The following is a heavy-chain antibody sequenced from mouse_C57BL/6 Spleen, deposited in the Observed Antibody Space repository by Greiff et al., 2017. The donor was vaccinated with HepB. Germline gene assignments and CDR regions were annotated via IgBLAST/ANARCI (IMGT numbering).Heavy chain of an antibody. V-gene: IGHV1-59*01. CDR3: ARASNYVNY. CDR1: GYTFTSYW. CDR2: IEPSDSYT. Sequence: QVQLQQPGAELVRPGTSVKLSCKASGYTFTSYWMHWVKQRSGQGLEWIGVIEPSDSYTNYNQKFKGKATLTVDTSSSTAYMQLSSLTSEDSAVYYCARASNYVNYWGQGTTLTVSS. D-gene: IGHD2-5*01. J-gene: IGHJ2*01.